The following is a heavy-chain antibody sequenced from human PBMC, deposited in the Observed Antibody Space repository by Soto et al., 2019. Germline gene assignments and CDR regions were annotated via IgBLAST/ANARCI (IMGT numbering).Heavy chain of an antibody. CDR1: GFTFSTYA. CDR2: ISYDGSNK. Sequence: QVQLVESGGGVVQPGRSLRLSCAASGFTFSTYAMHWVRQAPGKGLEWVAVISYDGSNKYYADSVKGRFTISRDNSKNTLYLQMNSLRAEDTAVYYCARDGGYSSSGHFDYWGQGTLVTVSS. D-gene: IGHD6-13*01. V-gene: IGHV3-30-3*01. CDR3: ARDGGYSSSGHFDY. J-gene: IGHJ4*02.